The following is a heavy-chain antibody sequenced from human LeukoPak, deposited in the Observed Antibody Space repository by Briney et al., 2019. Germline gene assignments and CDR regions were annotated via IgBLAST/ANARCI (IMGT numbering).Heavy chain of an antibody. J-gene: IGHJ6*02. V-gene: IGHV4-39*07. CDR2: IYYHGST. Sequence: PSETLSLTCTVSGGSISSSNNYWGWIRQPPGKGLEWIGSIYYHGSTYYNPSLKSRVTISVDTSKNQFSLKLSSVTAADTAVYYCARGRDYYYGMDVWGQGTTVTVSS. CDR3: ARGRDYYYGMDV. CDR1: GGSISSSNNY.